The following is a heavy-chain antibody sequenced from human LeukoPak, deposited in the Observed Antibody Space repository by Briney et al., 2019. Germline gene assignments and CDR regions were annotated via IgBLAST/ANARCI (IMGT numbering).Heavy chain of an antibody. CDR1: VFTFSSYS. D-gene: IGHD1-20*01. CDR2: INGDVSST. V-gene: IGHV3-74*01. J-gene: IGHJ4*02. CDR3: ARDPYNWTSPIDS. Sequence: GGSLRLSCAASVFTFSSYSMNWVRQAPGKGLVWVSRINGDVSSTSYADSVKGRFTISRDKAKNTLYLQMNSLRAEDTAVYYCARDPYNWTSPIDSWGPGTLVTVSS.